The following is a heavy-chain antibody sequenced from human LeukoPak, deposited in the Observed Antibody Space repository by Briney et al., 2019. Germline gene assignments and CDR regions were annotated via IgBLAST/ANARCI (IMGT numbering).Heavy chain of an antibody. CDR3: ARIEGSTFDY. V-gene: IGHV5-51*01. CDR2: IYPGDSER. Sequence: GESLKISCKGSGYPFTNYWIGWVRQMPGKGLEWMGIIYPGDSERKYNPSLQGQVTISADKSISTVYLQWSSLKASDTAIYYCARIEGSTFDYWGQGTLVTVSS. J-gene: IGHJ4*02. CDR1: GYPFTNYW.